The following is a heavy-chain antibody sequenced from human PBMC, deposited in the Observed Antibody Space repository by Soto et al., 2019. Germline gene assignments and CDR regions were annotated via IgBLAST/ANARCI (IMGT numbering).Heavy chain of an antibody. J-gene: IGHJ4*02. Sequence: QVQLVQSGAVVKKPGSSVMVSCKASGGTFSSYAISWVRQAPGQGLEWMGGIIPIFGTANYAQKFQGRVTITADESTSTAYMELSSLRSEDTAVYYCAISGWIVATISLDYWGQGTLVTVSS. CDR2: IIPIFGTA. D-gene: IGHD5-12*01. CDR3: AISGWIVATISLDY. V-gene: IGHV1-69*12. CDR1: GGTFSSYA.